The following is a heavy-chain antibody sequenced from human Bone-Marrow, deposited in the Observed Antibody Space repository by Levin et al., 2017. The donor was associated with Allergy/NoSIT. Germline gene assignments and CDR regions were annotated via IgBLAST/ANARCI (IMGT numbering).Heavy chain of an antibody. CDR1: GATFRNYG. V-gene: IGHV1-69*06. CDR3: ARNDYGDLDY. CDR2: VIPLFGTR. D-gene: IGHD4/OR15-4a*01. Sequence: AASVKVSCKASGATFRNYGITWVRQAPGQGLEWMGGVIPLFGTRNYADKFQGRLTIIADNSTNTAYMELSNLRSEDTALYYCARNDYGDLDYWGQGTLVTVSS. J-gene: IGHJ4*02.